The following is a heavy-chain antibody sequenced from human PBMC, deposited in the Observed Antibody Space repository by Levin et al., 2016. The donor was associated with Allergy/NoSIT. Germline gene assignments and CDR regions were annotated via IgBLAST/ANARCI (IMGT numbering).Heavy chain of an antibody. Sequence: WIRQPPGKGLEWVSYISSSSSTIYYADSVKGRFTISRDNAKNSLYLQMNSLRDEDTAVYYCARDRPSVDGGSYCAFDIWGQGTMVTVSS. D-gene: IGHD1-26*01. CDR2: ISSSSSTI. V-gene: IGHV3-48*02. J-gene: IGHJ3*02. CDR3: ARDRPSVDGGSYCAFDI.